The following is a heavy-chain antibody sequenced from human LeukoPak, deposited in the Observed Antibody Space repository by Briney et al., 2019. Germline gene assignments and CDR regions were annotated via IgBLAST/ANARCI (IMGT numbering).Heavy chain of an antibody. CDR1: GGTFSSYA. D-gene: IGHD1-1*01. Sequence: SVKVSCKASGGTFSSYAISWVRQAPGQGLKWMGGIIPIFGTANYAQKFQGRVTITADKSTSTAYMELSSLRSEDTAVYYCASFDWNDLNWFDPWGQGTLVTVSS. CDR3: ASFDWNDLNWFDP. CDR2: IIPIFGTA. V-gene: IGHV1-69*06. J-gene: IGHJ5*02.